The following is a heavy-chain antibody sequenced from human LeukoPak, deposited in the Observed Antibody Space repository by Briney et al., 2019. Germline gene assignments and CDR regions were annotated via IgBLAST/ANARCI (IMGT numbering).Heavy chain of an antibody. V-gene: IGHV3-11*01. CDR3: ATYDYGADYFDY. CDR1: GFTFSDYY. CDR2: ISSGGDTT. J-gene: IGHJ4*02. Sequence: GGSLRLSCAASGFTFSDYYMSWIRQAPGQGLEWVSYISSGGDTTYYADSVTGRFTISRDNAKNSLYLQMNSLRAEDTAIYYCATYDYGADYFDYWGQGTLVTVST. D-gene: IGHD4/OR15-4a*01.